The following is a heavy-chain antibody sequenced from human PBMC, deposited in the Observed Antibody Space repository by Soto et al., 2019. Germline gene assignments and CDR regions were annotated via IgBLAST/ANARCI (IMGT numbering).Heavy chain of an antibody. CDR3: ARNWNYVAY. Sequence: SSETLSLTCAVYGGSFSGYYWSWIRQPPGKGLEWIGEINHSGSTNYNPSLKSRVTISVDTSKNQFSLKLSSVTAADTAVYYCARNWNYVAYWGQGTLVTVSS. D-gene: IGHD1-1*01. J-gene: IGHJ4*02. CDR1: GGSFSGYY. CDR2: INHSGST. V-gene: IGHV4-34*01.